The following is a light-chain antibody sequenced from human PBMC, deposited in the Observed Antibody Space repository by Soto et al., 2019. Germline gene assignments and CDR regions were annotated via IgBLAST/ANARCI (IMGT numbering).Light chain of an antibody. CDR2: DVS. V-gene: IGLV2-14*01. CDR1: SSDVGGYNY. J-gene: IGLJ1*01. CDR3: SSYTSISTAV. Sequence: QSVLTQPRSVSGSPGQSVTISCTGTSSDVGGYNYVSWYQQHPGKAPKLMIYDVSNRPSGVSNRFSGSKSGNTASLTISGLQAEDEADYYCSSYTSISTAVFGTGTKLTVL.